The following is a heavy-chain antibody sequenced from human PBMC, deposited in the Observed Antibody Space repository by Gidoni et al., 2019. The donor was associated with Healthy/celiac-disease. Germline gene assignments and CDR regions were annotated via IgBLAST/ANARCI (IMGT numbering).Heavy chain of an antibody. D-gene: IGHD3-3*01. Sequence: EVQLVEYGGGLVQPGRSLSISCAAPGFTFADYAMHWVRQAPGKGLEWVSGISWNSGSIGYADSVKGRFTISRDNAKNSLYLQMNSLRAEDTALYYCAKEAEYYDFWSGSLDYWGQGTLVTVSS. CDR1: GFTFADYA. V-gene: IGHV3-9*01. J-gene: IGHJ4*02. CDR3: AKEAEYYDFWSGSLDY. CDR2: ISWNSGSI.